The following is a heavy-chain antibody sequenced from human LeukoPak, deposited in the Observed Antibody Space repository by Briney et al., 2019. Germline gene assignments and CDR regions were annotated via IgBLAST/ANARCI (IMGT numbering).Heavy chain of an antibody. D-gene: IGHD3-3*01. CDR2: INPNSGGT. J-gene: IGHJ4*02. V-gene: IGHV1-2*06. CDR1: GYTFTGYY. Sequence: ASVKVSCKASGYTFTGYYMHWVRQAPGQGLEWMGRINPNSGGTNYAQKLQGRVTMTTDTSTSTAYMELRSLRSDDTAVYYCARAGYYDFWSGYYTRDLYYFDYWGQGTLVTVSS. CDR3: ARAGYYDFWSGYYTRDLYYFDY.